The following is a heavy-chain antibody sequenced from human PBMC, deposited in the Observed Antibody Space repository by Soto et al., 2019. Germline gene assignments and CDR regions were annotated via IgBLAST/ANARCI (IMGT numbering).Heavy chain of an antibody. D-gene: IGHD5-12*01. CDR2: ISAYNGNT. CDR1: GYTFTSYG. Sequence: ASVKVSCKASGYTFTSYGISWVRQAPGQGLEWMGWISAYNGNTNYAQKLQGRVTMTTDTSTSTAYMELRSLRSDDTAVYYCARIGGASPNIVATGFPPYDYWGQGTLVTVSS. CDR3: ARIGGASPNIVATGFPPYDY. J-gene: IGHJ4*02. V-gene: IGHV1-18*01.